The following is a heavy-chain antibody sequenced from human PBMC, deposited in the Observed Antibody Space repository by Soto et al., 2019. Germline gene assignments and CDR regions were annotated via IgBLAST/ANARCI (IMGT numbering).Heavy chain of an antibody. J-gene: IGHJ6*02. CDR2: IMPIFGRA. CDR3: XXXXXEXXXXGXXYYGMDV. CDR1: GGTFSNYA. Sequence: QVQLVQSGAEVKKPGSSVKVSCKASGGTFSNYAFSWVRQAPGQXLEXXGGIMPIFGRADYAQKFRGRVTITADESTXXXXXXXXXXXXXXXXXXXXXXXXXEXXXXGXXYYGMDVWGQGTTVTVSS. V-gene: IGHV1-69*12.